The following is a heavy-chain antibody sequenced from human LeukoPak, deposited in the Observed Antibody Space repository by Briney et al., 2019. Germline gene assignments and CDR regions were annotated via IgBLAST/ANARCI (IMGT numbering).Heavy chain of an antibody. J-gene: IGHJ4*02. CDR3: ARDLYYYDSSGYFDY. D-gene: IGHD3-22*01. CDR1: GFTFSSYG. V-gene: IGHV3-33*01. Sequence: PGGSLRLSCAASGFTFSSYGVPWVRRAPGKGLEWVAVIWYDGSNKYYADSVKGRFTISRDNSKNTLYLQMNSLRAEDTAVYYCARDLYYYDSSGYFDYWGQGTLVTVSS. CDR2: IWYDGSNK.